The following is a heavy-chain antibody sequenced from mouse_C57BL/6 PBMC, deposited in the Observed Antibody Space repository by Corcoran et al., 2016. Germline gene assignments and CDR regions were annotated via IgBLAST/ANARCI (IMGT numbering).Heavy chain of an antibody. J-gene: IGHJ3*01. V-gene: IGHV1-26*01. CDR3: ARLSTMILPWFAY. CDR1: GYTFTDYY. CDR2: INTNNGGT. D-gene: IGHD2-4*01. Sequence: EVQLQQSGPELVKPGASVKISCKASGYTFTDYYLNWVKQSHGKCLEWIGDINTNNGGTSYNQKFKGKDTLTVDKSSSPAYMELRSLTSEDSAVYYCARLSTMILPWFAYWGQGTLVTVSA.